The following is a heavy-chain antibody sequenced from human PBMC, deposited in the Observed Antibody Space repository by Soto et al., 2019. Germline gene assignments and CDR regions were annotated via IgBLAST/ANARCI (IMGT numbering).Heavy chain of an antibody. Sequence: SVNVSCKPSGGTFSSYSISWVRQAPGQGLEWMGWIIPIFGTANYAQKFQGRVTITADKSTSTAYMELSSLRSEDTAVYYCARDQVAGTQGNVWGQGTTVTVSS. CDR2: IIPIFGTA. D-gene: IGHD6-19*01. J-gene: IGHJ6*02. CDR3: ARDQVAGTQGNV. CDR1: GGTFSSYS. V-gene: IGHV1-69*06.